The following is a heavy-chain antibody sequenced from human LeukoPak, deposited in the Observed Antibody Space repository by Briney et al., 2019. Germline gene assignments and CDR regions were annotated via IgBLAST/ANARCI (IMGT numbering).Heavy chain of an antibody. CDR1: GFTFSSYA. V-gene: IGHV3-23*01. CDR3: AREDKTPFSSSSAFDH. D-gene: IGHD6-6*01. Sequence: GGSLRLSCAASGFTFSSYAMSWVRQAPGKGLEWVSAISGSGGSTYYADSVKGRFTISRDSSKNTLYLQMNNLRVEDTAVYFCAREDKTPFSSSSAFDHWGQGTLVTVSS. CDR2: ISGSGGST. J-gene: IGHJ4*02.